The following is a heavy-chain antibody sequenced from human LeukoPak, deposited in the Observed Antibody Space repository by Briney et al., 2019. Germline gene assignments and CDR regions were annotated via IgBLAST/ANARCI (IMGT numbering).Heavy chain of an antibody. CDR3: ARDLGYDSSGYHY. D-gene: IGHD3-22*01. Sequence: SETLSLTCTVSGGSIRSYYCSWIRQPPGKGLEWVGYVYYSGSTSYNPSLKSRVTMSIDTSKKQFSLKLSSVTAADTAVYYCARDLGYDSSGYHYWGQGTLVTVSS. CDR2: VYYSGST. V-gene: IGHV4-59*12. J-gene: IGHJ4*02. CDR1: GGSIRSYY.